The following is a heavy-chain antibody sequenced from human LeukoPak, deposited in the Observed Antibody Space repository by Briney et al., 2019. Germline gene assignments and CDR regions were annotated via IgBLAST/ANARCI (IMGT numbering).Heavy chain of an antibody. CDR3: AEGSYYAY. Sequence: PGGSLRLSCAASGFTFSNYDMHWVRQAPGKGLEWVAFIRYDENVAYYAETVEGRVTISRDTSKNTLFMQMNSLTTDDTAVYYCAEGSYYAYWGQGTLVTVSS. D-gene: IGHD1-26*01. J-gene: IGHJ4*02. CDR2: IRYDENVA. CDR1: GFTFSNYD. V-gene: IGHV3-30*02.